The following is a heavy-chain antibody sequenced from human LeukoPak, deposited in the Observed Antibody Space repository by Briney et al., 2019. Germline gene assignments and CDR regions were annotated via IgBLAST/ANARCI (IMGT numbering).Heavy chain of an antibody. V-gene: IGHV1-2*02. CDR2: INPNSGGT. CDR3: ARAVDTAMVTCDY. Sequence: ASVKVSCKASGYTFTGYYMHWVRQAPGQGLEWMGWINPNSGGTNYVQKFQGRVTMTRDTSISTAYMELSRLRSDDTAVYYCARAVDTAMVTCDYWGQGTLVTVSS. CDR1: GYTFTGYY. J-gene: IGHJ4*02. D-gene: IGHD5-18*01.